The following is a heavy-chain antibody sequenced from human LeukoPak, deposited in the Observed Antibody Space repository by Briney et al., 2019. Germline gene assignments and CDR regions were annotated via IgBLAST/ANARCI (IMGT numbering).Heavy chain of an antibody. D-gene: IGHD1-26*01. CDR2: IIPIFGTA. CDR1: GGTFSSYA. CDR3: ARHRWESGSYSRESDAFDI. Sequence: SVKVSCKASGGTFSSYAISWVRQAPGQGLEWMGGIIPIFGTANYAQKFQGRVTITADESTSTAYLQWSSLKASDTAMYYCARHRWESGSYSRESDAFDIWGQGTMVTVSS. J-gene: IGHJ3*02. V-gene: IGHV1-69*01.